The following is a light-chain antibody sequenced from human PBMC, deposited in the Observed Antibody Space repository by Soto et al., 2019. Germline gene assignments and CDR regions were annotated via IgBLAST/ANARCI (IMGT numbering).Light chain of an antibody. CDR1: QSLSSSLTSSF. CDR2: GAS. V-gene: IGKV3-20*01. Sequence: EIVLTQSPGTLSLSPGERATLSCRASQSLSSSLTSSFLAWYQQKPGQAPRLLIYGASSRATGIPDRFSGSGSGTDFTLTISRLEPVDFAVYHCQQYVNSPRTFGLGTKVEIK. CDR3: QQYVNSPRT. J-gene: IGKJ1*01.